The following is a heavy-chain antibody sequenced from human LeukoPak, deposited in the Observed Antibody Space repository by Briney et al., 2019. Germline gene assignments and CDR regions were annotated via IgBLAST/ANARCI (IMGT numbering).Heavy chain of an antibody. CDR1: GYSISSGYY. CDR2: IYYSGST. Sequence: SETLSLTCTVSGYSISSGYYWGWIRQPPGKGLEWIGSIYYSGSTYYNPSLKSRVTISVDTSKNQFSLKLSSVTAADTAVYYCARNLEEYYYGSGSFDYWGQGTLVTVSS. V-gene: IGHV4-38-2*02. CDR3: ARNLEEYYYGSGSFDY. D-gene: IGHD3-10*01. J-gene: IGHJ4*02.